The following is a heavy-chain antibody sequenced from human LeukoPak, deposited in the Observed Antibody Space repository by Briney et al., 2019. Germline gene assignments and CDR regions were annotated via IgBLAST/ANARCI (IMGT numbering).Heavy chain of an antibody. CDR1: GYTFTSYG. J-gene: IGHJ3*02. CDR3: ARDGTYYYDSSGDAFDI. D-gene: IGHD3-22*01. Sequence: ASVKVSCKASGYTFTSYGISWVRQAPGQGLEWMGWISAYNGNTNYAQKLQGRVTMTTDTSTRTAYMELRSLRSDDTAVYYCARDGTYYYDSSGDAFDIWGQGTMVTVSS. V-gene: IGHV1-18*01. CDR2: ISAYNGNT.